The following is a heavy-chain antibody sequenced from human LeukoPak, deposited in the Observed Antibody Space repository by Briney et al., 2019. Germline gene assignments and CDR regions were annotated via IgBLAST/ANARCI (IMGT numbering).Heavy chain of an antibody. Sequence: PSETLSLTCTVSGGSISSYYWSWIRQPPGKGLEWIGYIYYSGSTNYNPSLKSRVTISVDTSKNQFSLKLSSVTAADTAVYYCAREGYYGSESYLVRYRGNAFDIWGQGTMVTVSS. V-gene: IGHV4-59*01. CDR1: GGSISSYY. J-gene: IGHJ3*02. D-gene: IGHD3-10*01. CDR2: IYYSGST. CDR3: AREGYYGSESYLVRYRGNAFDI.